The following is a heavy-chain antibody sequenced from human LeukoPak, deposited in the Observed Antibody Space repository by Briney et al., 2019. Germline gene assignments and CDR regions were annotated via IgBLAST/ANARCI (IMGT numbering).Heavy chain of an antibody. CDR1: GFTFSNAW. Sequence: PGGSLRLSCAASGFTFSNAWMSWVRQAPGKGLEWVGRIKSKTDGGTTDYAAPVKGRFTISRDDSKNTLYLQMSSLKTEDTAVYYCTFSTSSYSGDWYFQHWGQGTLVTVSS. J-gene: IGHJ1*01. CDR2: IKSKTDGGTT. CDR3: TFSTSSYSGDWYFQH. D-gene: IGHD2-2*01. V-gene: IGHV3-15*01.